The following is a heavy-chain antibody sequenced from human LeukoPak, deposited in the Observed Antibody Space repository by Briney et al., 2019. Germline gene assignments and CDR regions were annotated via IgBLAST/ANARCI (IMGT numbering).Heavy chain of an antibody. J-gene: IGHJ6*03. CDR3: AKGGGEGRGVKKYYYYYYMDV. V-gene: IGHV3-30*02. Sequence: GGSLRLSCAASGFTFSSYGMHFVRQAPGKGPDWVPFIRYDGSNKYYADSVKSRFTISRDNSKNTLYLQMNSLRAEDTAVYYCAKGGGEGRGVKKYYYYYYMDVWGKGTTVTISS. D-gene: IGHD3-10*01. CDR1: GFTFSSYG. CDR2: IRYDGSNK.